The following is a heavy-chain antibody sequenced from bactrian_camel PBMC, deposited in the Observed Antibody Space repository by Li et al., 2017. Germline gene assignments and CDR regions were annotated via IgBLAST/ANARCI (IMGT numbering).Heavy chain of an antibody. Sequence: VQLVESGGGLVQPGGSLRLSCAASGFTFSIYTMTWVRQAPGEGLEWVSTINNNGRTTYYADSVRGRFTVSRDNAKNVVYLQLNSLNTEDMAMYYCVKGAWDNGFDYWAQGTQVTVS. V-gene: IGHV3S40*01. D-gene: IGHD1*01. CDR3: VKGAWDNGFDY. CDR2: INNNGRTT. J-gene: IGHJ4*01. CDR1: GFTFSIYT.